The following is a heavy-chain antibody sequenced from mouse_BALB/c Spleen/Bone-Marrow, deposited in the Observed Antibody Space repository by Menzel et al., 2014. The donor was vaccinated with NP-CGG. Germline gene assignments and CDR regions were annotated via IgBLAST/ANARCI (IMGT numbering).Heavy chain of an antibody. CDR3: TRDQFITTATRAMDY. V-gene: IGHV5-9-4*01. CDR2: INSGGRYT. D-gene: IGHD1-2*01. CDR1: GFTFSSYV. J-gene: IGHJ4*01. Sequence: EVKLVESGGGLVKPGGSLKLSCAASGFTFSSYVMSWVRQSPEKRLEWVAEINSGGRYTYYPDTVTGRFTISRDNAKNTLYLEMSSLRSEDTAMYYCTRDQFITTATRAMDYWGQGTSVTVSS.